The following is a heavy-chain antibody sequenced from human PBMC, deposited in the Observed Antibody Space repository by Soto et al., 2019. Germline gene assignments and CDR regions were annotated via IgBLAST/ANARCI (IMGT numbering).Heavy chain of an antibody. CDR2: IYYSGST. CDR1: GGSISSYY. V-gene: IGHV4-59*01. D-gene: IGHD3-22*01. CDR3: ARGAGAYYYDSSGYVPPFDY. Sequence: SETLSLTCTVSGGSISSYYWSWIRQPPGKGLEWIGYIYYSGSTNYNPSLKSRVTISVDTSKNQFSLKLSSVTAADTAVYYCARGAGAYYYDSSGYVPPFDYWGQGTLVTVSS. J-gene: IGHJ4*02.